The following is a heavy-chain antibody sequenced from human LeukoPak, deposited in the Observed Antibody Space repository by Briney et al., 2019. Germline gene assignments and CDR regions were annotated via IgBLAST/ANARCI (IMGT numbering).Heavy chain of an antibody. CDR3: AKGQYYYGSGSYPY. CDR1: GFTFSSYG. J-gene: IGHJ4*02. CDR2: ISGSGGST. V-gene: IGHV3-23*01. Sequence: GGTLRLSCAASGFTFSSYGMSWVRQAPGKGLEWVSAISGSGGSTYYADSVKGRFTIPRDNSKNTLYLQMNSLRAEDTAVYYCAKGQYYYGSGSYPYWGQGTLVTVSS. D-gene: IGHD3-10*01.